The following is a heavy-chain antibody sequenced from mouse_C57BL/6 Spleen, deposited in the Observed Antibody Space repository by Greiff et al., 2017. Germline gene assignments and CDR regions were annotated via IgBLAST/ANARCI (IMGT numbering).Heavy chain of an antibody. D-gene: IGHD2-1*01. V-gene: IGHV1-64*01. J-gene: IGHJ3*01. CDR1: GYTFTSYW. CDR2: IHPNSGST. CDR3: AIFYGNSPFAY. Sequence: QVQLQQPGAELVKPGASVKLSCKASGYTFTSYWMHWVKQRPGQGLEWIGMIHPNSGSTNYNEKFKSKATLTVDKSSSPAYMQLSGLTSENAAVYYCAIFYGNSPFAYWGQGTLVTVSA.